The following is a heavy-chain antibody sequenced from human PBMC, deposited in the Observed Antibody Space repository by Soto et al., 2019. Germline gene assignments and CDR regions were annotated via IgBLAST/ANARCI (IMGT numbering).Heavy chain of an antibody. V-gene: IGHV1-8*01. J-gene: IGHJ4*02. CDR2: MNPNSDT. CDR3: ATPGGQQEL. D-gene: IGHD6-13*01. Sequence: ASVKVSCKASEYTSTNLDINWVRQATGQGLEWMGWMNPNSDTGCAQKFQGRVTITADKSTSTAYMELSSLRSEDTAVYYCATPGGQQELWGQGTLVTVSS. CDR1: EYTSTNLD.